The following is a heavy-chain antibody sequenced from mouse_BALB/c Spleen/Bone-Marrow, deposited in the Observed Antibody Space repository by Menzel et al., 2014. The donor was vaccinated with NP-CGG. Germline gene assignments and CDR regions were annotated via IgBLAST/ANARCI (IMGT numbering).Heavy chain of an antibody. CDR1: GFTFSSYG. D-gene: IGHD2-4*01. CDR3: ARDYDYDY. J-gene: IGHJ2*01. V-gene: IGHV5-6-3*01. Sequence: EVKLEESGGGLVQPGGSLKLSCAASGFTFSSYGMSWVRQTPDKRLELVATINSNGGSTYYPDSVKGLFTISRDNAKNTLYLQMSSLKSEDTAMYCCARDYDYDYWGQGTTLTVSS. CDR2: INSNGGST.